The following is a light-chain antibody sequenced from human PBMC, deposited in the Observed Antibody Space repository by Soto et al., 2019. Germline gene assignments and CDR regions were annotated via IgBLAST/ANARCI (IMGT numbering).Light chain of an antibody. CDR3: QQYKNWPL. J-gene: IGKJ5*01. Sequence: EIVLTQSPGTLSLSPGERATLSCRASQSVSSSYLAWYQQKPGQAPRLLIYSASNRAAGVPDRFSGSGSGADFSLTISRLEPEDFAVYYCQQYKNWPLFGQGTRLEIK. CDR1: QSVSSSY. V-gene: IGKV3-20*01. CDR2: SAS.